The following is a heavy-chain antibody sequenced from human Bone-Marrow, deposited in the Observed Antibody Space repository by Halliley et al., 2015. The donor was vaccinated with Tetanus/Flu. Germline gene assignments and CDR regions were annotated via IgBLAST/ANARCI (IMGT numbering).Heavy chain of an antibody. D-gene: IGHD3-16*02. Sequence: SISSSGSPTLYADSVRGRFTISRDNAENSLYLQMSDLRGEDTAVYYCARERYDFVWGSYLFDPWGQGTPVTVAS. V-gene: IGHV3-21*06. J-gene: IGHJ5*01. CDR2: ISSSGSPT. CDR3: ARERYDFVWGSYLFDP.